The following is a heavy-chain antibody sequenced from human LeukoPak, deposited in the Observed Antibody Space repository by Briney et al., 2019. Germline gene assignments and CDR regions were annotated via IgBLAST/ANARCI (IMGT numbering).Heavy chain of an antibody. V-gene: IGHV3-23*01. CDR1: GFTFSSYA. Sequence: PGGSLRLSCAASGFTFSSYAMSWVRQAPGKGLEWVSAISGSGGSTNYAGSVKGRFTISRDNSENTLYLQLNSLRAEDTALYYCAKGYSSAWYYFDCWGQGTLVTVSS. CDR2: ISGSGGST. J-gene: IGHJ4*02. D-gene: IGHD6-19*01. CDR3: AKGYSSAWYYFDC.